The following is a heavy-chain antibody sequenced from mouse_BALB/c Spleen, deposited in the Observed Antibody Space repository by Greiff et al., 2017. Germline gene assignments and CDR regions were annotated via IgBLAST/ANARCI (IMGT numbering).Heavy chain of an antibody. CDR2: ISYSGST. J-gene: IGHJ4*01. CDR1: GYSITSDYA. D-gene: IGHD2-1*01. CDR3: AIYSHYAMDY. V-gene: IGHV3-2*02. Sequence: EVQLVESGPGLVKPSQSLSLTCTVTGYSITSDYAWNWIRQFPGNKLEWMGYISYSGSTSYNPSLKSRISITRDTSKNQFFLQLNSVTTEDTATYYCAIYSHYAMDYWGQGTSVTVSS.